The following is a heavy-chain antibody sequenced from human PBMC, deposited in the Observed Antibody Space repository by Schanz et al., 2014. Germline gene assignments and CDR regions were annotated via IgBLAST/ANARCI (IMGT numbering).Heavy chain of an antibody. CDR3: ARGGPAYYFDD. CDR1: EFTFSTDA. CDR2: ISASGGDT. J-gene: IGHJ4*02. Sequence: DVHLLESGGGLVQPGGSLRLSCAASEFTFSTDAMSWVRQAPGKGLEWLSVISASGGDTYYADSVKGRFTISRDNSKNTVYIQMNSLRAEDTAVYYCARGGPAYYFDDWGQATLVTVSS. V-gene: IGHV3-23*01.